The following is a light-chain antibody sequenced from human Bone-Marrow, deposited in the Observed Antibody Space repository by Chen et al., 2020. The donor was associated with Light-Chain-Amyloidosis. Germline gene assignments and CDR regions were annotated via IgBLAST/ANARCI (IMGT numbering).Light chain of an antibody. Sequence: QSVLTQPPSTSGTPGQRVPISCSGSSSNIGRNTVSWYPQLPGAAPKLLIYSNNQRPSGVPDRFSGSKSGTSASLAISGLQSGDEADYYCATWDDTLSGPVFGGGTKVTVL. CDR3: ATWDDTLSGPV. CDR1: SSNIGRNT. J-gene: IGLJ2*01. V-gene: IGLV1-44*01. CDR2: SNN.